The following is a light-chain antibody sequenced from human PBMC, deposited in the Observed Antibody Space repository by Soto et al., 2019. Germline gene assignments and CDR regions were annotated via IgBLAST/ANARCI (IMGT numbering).Light chain of an antibody. J-gene: IGKJ5*01. CDR3: QQYENLPT. CDR2: DAS. V-gene: IGKV1-33*01. CDR1: QNINNY. Sequence: DIQMTQSPSSLSASVGDRVTITCQASQNINNYLNWYQQKPGRAPKLLIYDASNLEAGVPSRFRGSGYGTDSTFTISRLQPEDIATYYCQQYENLPTFGQGTRLEI.